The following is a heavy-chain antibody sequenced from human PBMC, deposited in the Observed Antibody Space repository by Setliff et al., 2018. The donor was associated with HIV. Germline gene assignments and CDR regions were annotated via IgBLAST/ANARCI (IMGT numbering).Heavy chain of an antibody. Sequence: ASVKVSCKASGYTFTSHGISWVRQAPGQGLEWMGWISAYNGNTNYAQKFLGRVTMTTDTSTSTGYMELRSLRSDDTAVYYCARTRSGTYYGEMNWFDPWGQGILVTVSS. CDR2: ISAYNGNT. V-gene: IGHV1-18*01. CDR3: ARTRSGTYYGEMNWFDP. D-gene: IGHD3-10*01. J-gene: IGHJ5*02. CDR1: GYTFTSHG.